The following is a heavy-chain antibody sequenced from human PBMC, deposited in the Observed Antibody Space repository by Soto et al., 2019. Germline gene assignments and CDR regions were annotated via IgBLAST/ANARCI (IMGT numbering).Heavy chain of an antibody. CDR3: ARDRTSSSSIAFDY. V-gene: IGHV3-33*01. J-gene: IGHJ4*02. CDR2: IWYDGSNK. CDR1: GFTFSSYG. Sequence: GGSLRLSCAASGFTFSSYGMHWVRQAPGKGLEWVAVIWYDGSNKYYADSVKGRFTISRDNSKNTLYLQMNGLRAEDTAVYYCARDRTSSSSIAFDYWGQGTLVTVSS. D-gene: IGHD6-6*01.